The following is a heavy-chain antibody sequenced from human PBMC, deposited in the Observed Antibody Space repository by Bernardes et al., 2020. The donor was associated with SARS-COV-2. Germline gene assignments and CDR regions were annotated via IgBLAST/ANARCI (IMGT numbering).Heavy chain of an antibody. J-gene: IGHJ4*02. CDR1: GYTFSAYY. V-gene: IGHV1-2*02. CDR2: ISPKSGAT. Sequence: AAVKVSCKASGYTFSAYYIHWLRQAPGQGFEWMGWISPKSGATTYAQKFQGRVTMTRDTAISTEYMQLSRLTSDDTAVYYCARTFYYDRGGDSVFDQWGQGTLVSVSS. CDR3: ARTFYYDRGGDSVFDQ. D-gene: IGHD2-21*01.